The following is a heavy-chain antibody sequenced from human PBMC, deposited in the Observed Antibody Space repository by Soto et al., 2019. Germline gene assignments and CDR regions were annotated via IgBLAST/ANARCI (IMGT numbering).Heavy chain of an antibody. V-gene: IGHV4-34*01. CDR2: INHSGST. J-gene: IGHJ5*02. CDR3: ARRTRRNNRNTGPVGIWFDP. D-gene: IGHD1-1*01. Sequence: ETLSLTCAVYGGSFSGYYWSWIRQPPGKGLEWIGEINHSGSTNYNPSLKSRVTISVDTSKNQFSLKLSSVTAADTAVYYCARRTRRNNRNTGPVGIWFDPWGQGTLVTVSS. CDR1: GGSFSGYY.